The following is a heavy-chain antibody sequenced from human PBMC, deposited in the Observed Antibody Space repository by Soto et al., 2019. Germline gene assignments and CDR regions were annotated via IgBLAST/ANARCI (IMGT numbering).Heavy chain of an antibody. CDR2: IIPIFGTA. CDR3: ARDLTHDYSNYGVSYSYYYYGMDV. V-gene: IGHV1-69*13. Sequence: ASVKVSCKASGSTFSSYAISWVRQAPGQGLEWMGGIIPIFGTANYAQKFQGRVTITADESTSTAYMELSSLRSEDTAVYYCARDLTHDYSNYGVSYSYYYYGMDVWGQGTTVTVSS. CDR1: GSTFSSYA. J-gene: IGHJ6*02. D-gene: IGHD4-4*01.